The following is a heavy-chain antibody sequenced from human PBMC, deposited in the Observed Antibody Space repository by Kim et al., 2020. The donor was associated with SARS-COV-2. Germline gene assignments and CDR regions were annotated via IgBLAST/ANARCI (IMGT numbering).Heavy chain of an antibody. CDR1: GFTFSDAW. CDR2: MKSRNDGGTT. CDR3: TTEGHNWNDRNYYYGMDV. Sequence: GGSLRLSCAASGFTFSDAWMNWVRQAPGKGLEWVGRMKSRNDGGTTDYAAPVKGRFSISRDDSQRTLYLQMNSLKTEDTAGYYCTTEGHNWNDRNYYYGMDVWGQGTTVSVSS. D-gene: IGHD1-1*01. J-gene: IGHJ6*02. V-gene: IGHV3-15*01.